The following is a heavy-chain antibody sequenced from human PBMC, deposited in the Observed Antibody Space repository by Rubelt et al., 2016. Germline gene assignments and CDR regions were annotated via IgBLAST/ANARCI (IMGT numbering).Heavy chain of an antibody. J-gene: IGHJ4*02. D-gene: IGHD6-19*01. CDR1: GESFSGYY. Sequence: QVQLQQWGAGLLKPSETLSLTCAVYGESFSGYYWTWIRQSPGMGLEWIGKVDHGGSTNYNPSLKSRVTISVDTSKNQFSLQLNAVTPEDTAVYYWAREYSSGWWNWGQGTLVTVSS. CDR2: VDHGGST. V-gene: IGHV4-34*01. CDR3: AREYSSGWWN.